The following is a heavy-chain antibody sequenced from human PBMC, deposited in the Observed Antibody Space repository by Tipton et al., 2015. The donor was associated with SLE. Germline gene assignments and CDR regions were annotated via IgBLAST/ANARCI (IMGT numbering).Heavy chain of an antibody. Sequence: GSLRLSCAASGFTFSSYAMSWVRQAPGKGLEWVSAISGSGGSTYYADSVKGRFTISRDNSKNTLYLQMNSLRAEDTAVYYCAKGSVVGATLDYGMDVWGQGTLVTVSS. CDR1: GFTFSSYA. D-gene: IGHD1-26*01. CDR2: ISGSGGST. CDR3: AKGSVVGATLDYGMDV. J-gene: IGHJ6*02. V-gene: IGHV3-23*01.